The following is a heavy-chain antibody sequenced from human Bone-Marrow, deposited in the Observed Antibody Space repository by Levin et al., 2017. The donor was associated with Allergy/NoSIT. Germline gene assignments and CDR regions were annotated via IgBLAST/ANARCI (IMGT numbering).Heavy chain of an antibody. CDR3: ARENSNWLS. CDR1: GFTFKDYW. J-gene: IGHJ4*02. D-gene: IGHD7-27*01. Sequence: GGSLRLSCAASGFTFKDYWMNWVRQVPGKGPMWISRINQAGSYTRYADSVRGRFTISRDNAKSTLFLQMHGLTAEDTAVYYCARENSNWLSGGQGSLVTVSS. V-gene: IGHV3-74*01. CDR2: INQAGSYT.